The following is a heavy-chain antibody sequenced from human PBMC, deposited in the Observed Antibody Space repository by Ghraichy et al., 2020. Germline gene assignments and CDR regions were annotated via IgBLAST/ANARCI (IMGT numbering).Heavy chain of an antibody. Sequence: ASVKVSCKASGYTFTGYYMHWVRQAPGQGLEWMGWINPNSGGTNYAQKFQGRVTMTRDTSISTAYMELSRLRSDDTAVYYCAREQRIFTTVTTFLGNPEGWGQGTLVTVSS. J-gene: IGHJ4*02. CDR2: INPNSGGT. CDR3: AREQRIFTTVTTFLGNPEG. V-gene: IGHV1-2*02. CDR1: GYTFTGYY. D-gene: IGHD4-17*01.